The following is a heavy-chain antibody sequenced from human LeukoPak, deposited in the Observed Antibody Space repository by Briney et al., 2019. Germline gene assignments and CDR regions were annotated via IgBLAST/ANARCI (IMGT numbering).Heavy chain of an antibody. CDR1: GGSISSYY. J-gene: IGHJ6*03. D-gene: IGHD2-15*01. Sequence: SSETLSLTCTVSGGSISSYYWSWIRQPPGKGLEWIGYIYYSGSTNYNPSLKSRVTISVDTSKNQFSLKLTSVTAADTAVYYCARTMEGYCSGGSCYQYSYYMDVWGKGTTVTVS. CDR2: IYYSGST. V-gene: IGHV4-59*01. CDR3: ARTMEGYCSGGSCYQYSYYMDV.